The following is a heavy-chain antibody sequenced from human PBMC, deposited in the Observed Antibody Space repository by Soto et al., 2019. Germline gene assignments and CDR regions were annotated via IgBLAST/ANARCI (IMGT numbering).Heavy chain of an antibody. V-gene: IGHV3-30*04. CDR1: GFTFSSYA. Sequence: GGSLRLSCAASGFTFSSYAMHWVRQAPGKGLEWVAVISYDGSNKYYADSVKGRFTISRDNSKNTLYLQMNSLRAEDTAVYYCARDVGEVGATIDYWGQGTLVTVSS. J-gene: IGHJ4*02. CDR2: ISYDGSNK. CDR3: ARDVGEVGATIDY. D-gene: IGHD1-26*01.